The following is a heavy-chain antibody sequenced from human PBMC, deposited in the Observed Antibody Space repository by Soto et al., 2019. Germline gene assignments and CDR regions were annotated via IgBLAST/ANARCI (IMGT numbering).Heavy chain of an antibody. CDR1: GFTFSSYA. J-gene: IGHJ4*02. Sequence: GGSLGLYCTASGFTFSSYAMHWVRQAPGKGLEWVAVISYDGSNKYYADSVKGRFTISRDNSKNTLYLQMNSLRAEDTAVCYCARERGVGYCSGGSCYSPHFDYWGQGTLVTVSS. CDR2: ISYDGSNK. D-gene: IGHD2-15*01. CDR3: ARERGVGYCSGGSCYSPHFDY. V-gene: IGHV3-30-3*01.